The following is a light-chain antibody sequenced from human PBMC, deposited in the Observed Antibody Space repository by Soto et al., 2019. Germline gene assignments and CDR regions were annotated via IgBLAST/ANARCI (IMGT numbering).Light chain of an antibody. V-gene: IGKV3-15*01. CDR3: LQYDNWPPWT. J-gene: IGKJ1*01. CDR2: GAS. CDR1: QTVGIN. Sequence: EIVRTQSPATLSVSPGDRATLSCSSSQTVGINLAWYQQKPGQAPRLLIYGASTRATGVPARFSGSGSGTEFTLTIDSLQSEDFALYYCLQYDNWPPWTFGQGTKVDI.